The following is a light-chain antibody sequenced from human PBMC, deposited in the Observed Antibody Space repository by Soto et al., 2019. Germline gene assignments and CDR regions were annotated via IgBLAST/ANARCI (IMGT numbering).Light chain of an antibody. CDR1: SSDVGAYNY. J-gene: IGLJ1*01. V-gene: IGLV2-14*01. Sequence: QSVLTQPASVSGSPRQSITISCNRSSSDVGAYNYVPWYQQHPGKAPKLMIYEVNYRPSGVSNRFSGSKSGITASLTISGLQAEDEADYYCSSYASTSTAVFGSGTKVTVL. CDR3: SSYASTSTAV. CDR2: EVN.